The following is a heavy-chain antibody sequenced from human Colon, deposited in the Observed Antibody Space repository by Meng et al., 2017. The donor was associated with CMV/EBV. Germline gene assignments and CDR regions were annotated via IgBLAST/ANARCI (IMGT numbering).Heavy chain of an antibody. J-gene: IGHJ4*02. CDR3: ARAQYTYGYWIIDY. CDR1: GGSISSYY. V-gene: IGHV4-4*07. CDR2: IYPSGFP. D-gene: IGHD5-18*01. Sequence: QVRLSESGPGLVTPSETLSLICTVSGGSISSYYSSWIRQPAGKGLEWIGRIYPSGFPTYKPSLESRVTMSADTSKNQISLKLTSVTAADTAVYYCARAQYTYGYWIIDYWGQGTLVTVSS.